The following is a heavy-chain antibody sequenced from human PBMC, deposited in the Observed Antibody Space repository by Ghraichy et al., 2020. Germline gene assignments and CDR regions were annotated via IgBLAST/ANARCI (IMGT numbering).Heavy chain of an antibody. Sequence: SQTLSLTCSISGDSITPFYWTWVRQPPGKTLEWIAVVHHTGRTYYNPSLESRVTISMSTSTSHFSLRLRSVTPADTALYYCARGAPDFSSTACYSLDYWGRGILVTVSS. V-gene: IGHV4-59*01. CDR2: VHHTGRT. J-gene: IGHJ4*02. CDR1: GDSITPFY. D-gene: IGHD2-21*02. CDR3: ARGAPDFSSTACYSLDY.